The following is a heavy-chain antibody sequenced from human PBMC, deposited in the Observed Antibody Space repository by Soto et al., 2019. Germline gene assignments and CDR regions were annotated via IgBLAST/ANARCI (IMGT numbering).Heavy chain of an antibody. V-gene: IGHV3-15*05. J-gene: IGHJ4*02. CDR1: GFTFSNAW. CDR2: IKSKTDGGTR. Sequence: EVQLVESGGGLVKPGGSLRLSCAASGFTFSNAWMSWVRQAPGKGLEGVGRIKSKTDGGTRDYAAPVKGRFTMSRDDSNNMLYLQMSSLKTEDTAVYYCTTDDPINKNWGQGTLVTVSS. CDR3: TTDDPINKN.